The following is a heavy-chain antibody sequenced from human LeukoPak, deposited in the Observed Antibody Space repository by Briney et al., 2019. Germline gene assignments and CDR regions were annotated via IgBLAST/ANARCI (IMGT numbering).Heavy chain of an antibody. Sequence: GGSLRLSCAASGFTFSIAWMNWVRQTPGKGLVWVSRINSDGSSTSYADSVKGRFTISRDNAKNTLYLQMNSLRAEDTAVYYCARARRGGIAVAGTINYWGQGTLVTVSS. CDR3: ARARRGGIAVAGTINY. CDR1: GFTFSIAW. J-gene: IGHJ4*02. V-gene: IGHV3-74*01. CDR2: INSDGSST. D-gene: IGHD6-19*01.